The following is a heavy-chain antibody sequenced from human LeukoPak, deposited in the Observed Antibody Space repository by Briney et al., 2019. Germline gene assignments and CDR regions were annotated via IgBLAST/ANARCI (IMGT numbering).Heavy chain of an antibody. CDR2: ISSSGDTI. Sequence: GGSLRLSCAASGFTFSDYYMGWIRQAPGKGLEWVSYISSSGDTIYYADSVKGRFTISRDNAKNSLYLEMNSLRAEDTAVYYCARGEMPTKSCFDSWGQGTLVTVSS. J-gene: IGHJ4*02. CDR1: GFTFSDYY. V-gene: IGHV3-11*01. CDR3: ARGEMPTKSCFDS. D-gene: IGHD5-24*01.